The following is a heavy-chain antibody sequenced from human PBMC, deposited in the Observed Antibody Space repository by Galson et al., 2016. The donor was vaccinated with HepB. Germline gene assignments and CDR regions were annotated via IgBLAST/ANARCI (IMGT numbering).Heavy chain of an antibody. Sequence: SLRLSCAASGFAFSSYAVNWVRQAPGKGPEWIASISLSGSTTNYADSVKGRFTTSRDNSKNTVYLEMNSLRVDDTAMYYCAKPHTSGWLTAFDHWGQGNLVTVSS. CDR3: AKPHTSGWLTAFDH. V-gene: IGHV3-23*01. CDR2: ISLSGSTT. CDR1: GFAFSSYA. J-gene: IGHJ4*02. D-gene: IGHD6-19*01.